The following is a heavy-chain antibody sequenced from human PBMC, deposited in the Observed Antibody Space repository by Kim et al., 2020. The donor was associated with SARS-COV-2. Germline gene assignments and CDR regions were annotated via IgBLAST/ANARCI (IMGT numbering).Heavy chain of an antibody. CDR3: ARGYAPAGPFAF. V-gene: IGHV4-4*02. Sequence: SETLSLTCAVSGSSISSHNWWNWVRQSPGKGLEWIGQNNHRGSTNYNPSLKSRVTISVDKSKNDFSLNLNSLTAADTAVYYCARGYAPAGPFAFWGQGIL. CDR2: NNHRGST. D-gene: IGHD6-13*01. CDR1: GSSISSHNW. J-gene: IGHJ4*02.